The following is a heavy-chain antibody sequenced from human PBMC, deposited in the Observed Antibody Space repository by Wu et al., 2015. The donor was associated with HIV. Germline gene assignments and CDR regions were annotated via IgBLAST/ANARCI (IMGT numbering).Heavy chain of an antibody. CDR2: INPDSGDT. Sequence: QVQLVQSGAEVKKPGASVKVSCKASGYSFSSQYIHWVRQAPGQGLEWMGWINPDSGDTKYAQKFQGRVTMTRDTAVSTAYLELDSLRSDDTAIYFCARLQSLHGLYSNADFWGQGTLVTVSS. J-gene: IGHJ4*02. CDR1: GYSFSSQY. CDR3: ARLQSLHGLYSNADF. D-gene: IGHD2/OR15-2a*01. V-gene: IGHV1-2*02.